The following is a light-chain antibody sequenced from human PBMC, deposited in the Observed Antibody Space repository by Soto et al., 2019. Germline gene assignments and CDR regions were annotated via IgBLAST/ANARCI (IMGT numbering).Light chain of an antibody. V-gene: IGKV1-39*01. CDR3: QQSYSTPSLT. CDR2: AAS. Sequence: DIQMTQSPSSLSASVGDRVTITCRASQSISSYLNWYHQKPGKAPKLLIYAASSLQSGVPSRFSGSGSGTDFTLTISTLHPEDFATYYYQQSYSTPSLTFGGGTKVEIK. J-gene: IGKJ4*01. CDR1: QSISSY.